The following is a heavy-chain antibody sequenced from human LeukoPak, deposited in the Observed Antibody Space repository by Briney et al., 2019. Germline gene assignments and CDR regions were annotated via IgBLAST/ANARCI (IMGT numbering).Heavy chain of an antibody. CDR2: IMPLFGTA. D-gene: IGHD4-17*01. CDR3: ARDVHGDYGSGWFDP. CDR1: GGTFNNSA. J-gene: IGHJ5*02. Sequence: SVKVSCKTSGGTFNNSAISWVRQAPGQGLEWLGGIMPLFGTAGYAKKFQGRVTITKHDSTRTIYLELTGLTCDDPAVYYCARDVHGDYGSGWFDPWGQGTLVSVSS. V-gene: IGHV1-69*05.